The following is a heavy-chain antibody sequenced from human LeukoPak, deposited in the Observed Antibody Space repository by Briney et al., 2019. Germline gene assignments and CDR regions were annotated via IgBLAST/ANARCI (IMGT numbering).Heavy chain of an antibody. D-gene: IGHD3-3*01. Sequence: ASVKVSCKASGGTFSSSAISWVRQAHGQGLEWLGGIIPIFGSSNYAQNFQDRVTITADKSTSTAYMELSSLRSEDTAVYYCARAYYDFWSGYYTPRYYYMDVWGKGTTVTVSS. V-gene: IGHV1-69*06. CDR1: GGTFSSSA. CDR2: IIPIFGSS. J-gene: IGHJ6*03. CDR3: ARAYYDFWSGYYTPRYYYMDV.